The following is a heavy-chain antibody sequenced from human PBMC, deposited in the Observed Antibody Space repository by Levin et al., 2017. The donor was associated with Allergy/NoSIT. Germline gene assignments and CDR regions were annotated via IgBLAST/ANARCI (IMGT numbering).Heavy chain of an antibody. J-gene: IGHJ4*02. CDR2: ISYDGNNK. V-gene: IGHV3-30*18. CDR3: AKLKGVGTFGAVDY. Sequence: GGSLRLSCAGSGFMFFSYGMHWVRQAPGKGLEWVAYISYDGNNKNYGDSVRGRFTISRDNSKNTLYLQMNNLRVEDTALYYCAKLKGVGTFGAVDYWGQGTLVSVSS. CDR1: GFMFFSYG. D-gene: IGHD3-3*01.